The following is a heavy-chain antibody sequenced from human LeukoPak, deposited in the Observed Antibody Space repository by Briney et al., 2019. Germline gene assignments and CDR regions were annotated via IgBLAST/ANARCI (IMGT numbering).Heavy chain of an antibody. CDR1: GFPFSASG. Sequence: GGSLRLSCAASGFPFSASGMHWVRQASGKGLEWVGRIRSKANSYATAYAASVKGRFTISRDDSKNTAYLQMNSLKTEDTAVYYCTSPESTIPPYYMDVWGKGTTVTVSS. CDR3: TSPESTIPPYYMDV. D-gene: IGHD2-2*01. J-gene: IGHJ6*03. V-gene: IGHV3-73*01. CDR2: IRSKANSYAT.